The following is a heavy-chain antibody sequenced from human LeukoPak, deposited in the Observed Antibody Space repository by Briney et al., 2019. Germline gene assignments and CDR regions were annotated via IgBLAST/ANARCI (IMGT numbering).Heavy chain of an antibody. CDR3: ARGGVHFWYYDFWSGYPSAFDY. J-gene: IGHJ4*02. V-gene: IGHV4-39*07. D-gene: IGHD3-3*01. CDR1: GGSISSSSYY. CDR2: INHSGST. Sequence: PSETLSLTCTVSGGSISSSSYYWSWIRQPPGKGLEWIGEINHSGSTNYNPSLKSRVTISVDTSKNQFSLKLSSVTAADTAVYYCARGGVHFWYYDFWSGYPSAFDYWGQGTLVTVSS.